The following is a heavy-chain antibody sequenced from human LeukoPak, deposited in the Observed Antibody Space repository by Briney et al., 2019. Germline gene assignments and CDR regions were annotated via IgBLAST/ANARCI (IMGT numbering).Heavy chain of an antibody. V-gene: IGHV4-39*07. CDR3: ARPRGDSWQAVGY. D-gene: IGHD6-13*01. Sequence: SETLSLTCTVSGGSISSSSYYWGWIRQPPGKGLEWIGSISDSGSTYYNPSLKSRVTLSVDTSKNQFSLKLSSVTAADTAVYYCARPRGDSWQAVGYWGQGTLVTVSS. J-gene: IGHJ4*02. CDR2: ISDSGST. CDR1: GGSISSSSYY.